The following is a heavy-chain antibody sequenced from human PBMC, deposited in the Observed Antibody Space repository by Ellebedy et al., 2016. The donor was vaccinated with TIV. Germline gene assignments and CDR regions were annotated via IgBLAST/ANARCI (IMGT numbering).Heavy chain of an antibody. D-gene: IGHD1-26*01. J-gene: IGHJ4*02. V-gene: IGHV3-33*01. CDR3: ARGPLGGTPRAFDS. CDR2: IWYEGSYK. Sequence: GESLKISCAASGFRFSSYGIHWVRQAPGKGLEWVALIWYEGSYKYYGDSVKCRFTISRDDSKNTVYLQMNSLRADDTAIYHCARGPLGGTPRAFDSWGQGTLVTVSS. CDR1: GFRFSSYG.